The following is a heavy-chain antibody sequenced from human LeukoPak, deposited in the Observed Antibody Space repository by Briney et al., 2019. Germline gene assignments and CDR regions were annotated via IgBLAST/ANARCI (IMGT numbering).Heavy chain of an antibody. J-gene: IGHJ6*03. V-gene: IGHV6-1*01. CDR2: TYYTSKWYS. CDR1: GDSVSSSSAA. CDR3: ARDLYYYDSGGFYRGFYYHYMDV. Sequence: SQTLSLTCAISGDSVSSSSAAWNWIRQSPSRGLEWLGRTYYTSKWYSDYAVSVKSRITINPDISKSQFSLQLNSVTPEDTAVYYCARDLYYYDSGGFYRGFYYHYMDVWGKGTTVTVSS. D-gene: IGHD3-22*01.